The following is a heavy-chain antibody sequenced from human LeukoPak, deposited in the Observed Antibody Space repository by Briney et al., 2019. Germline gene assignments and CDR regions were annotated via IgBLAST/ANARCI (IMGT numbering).Heavy chain of an antibody. J-gene: IGHJ4*02. CDR3: ARHDSSGYEYYFDY. CDR2: IIPILGIA. CDR1: GGTFSSYA. Sequence: SVKVSCKASGGTFSSYAISWVRQAPGQGLEWMGRIIPILGIANYAQKFQGRVTITADKSTSTAYMELSSLRSEDTAVYYCARHDSSGYEYYFDYWGQGTLVTVSS. D-gene: IGHD3-22*01. V-gene: IGHV1-69*04.